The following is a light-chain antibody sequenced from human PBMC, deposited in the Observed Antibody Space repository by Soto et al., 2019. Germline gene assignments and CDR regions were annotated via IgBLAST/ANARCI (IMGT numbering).Light chain of an antibody. CDR3: AAWDDSLNGRYV. CDR1: RSNIGSNS. J-gene: IGLJ1*01. Sequence: QSVLTQPPSASGTPGQRVTISCSGDRSNIGSNSVNWYQQLPGTAPKLLIYSNKQRPSGVPDRFSGSKSGTSASLAISGLQSEDEADYYCAAWDDSLNGRYVFGTGTKLTVL. V-gene: IGLV1-44*01. CDR2: SNK.